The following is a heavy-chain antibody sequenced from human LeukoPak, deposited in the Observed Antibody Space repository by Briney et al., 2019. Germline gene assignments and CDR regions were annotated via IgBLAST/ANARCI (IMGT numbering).Heavy chain of an antibody. CDR1: GFTFDDYA. V-gene: IGHV3-9*01. CDR3: AQQYSSVWYGVPPDQWAPWYGMDV. Sequence: GGSLRLSCAASGFTFDDYAMHWVRQAPGKGLEWVSGINWNGDSLGYADSVKGRFTISRDNSKNTLYLQMNSLRAEDTAVYYCAQQYSSVWYGVPPDQWAPWYGMDVWGQGTTVTVSS. D-gene: IGHD6-19*01. J-gene: IGHJ6*02. CDR2: INWNGDSL.